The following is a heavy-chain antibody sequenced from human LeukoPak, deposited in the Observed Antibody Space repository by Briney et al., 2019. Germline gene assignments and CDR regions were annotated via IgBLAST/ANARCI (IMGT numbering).Heavy chain of an antibody. J-gene: IGHJ4*02. CDR3: ARSLRDGYNYVGFDY. Sequence: GGSLRLSCAASGFTFSDYYMSWIRQAPGKGLEWVSYISSSGSTIYYADSVKGRFTISRDNAKNSLYLQMSSLRAEDTAVYYCARSLRDGYNYVGFDYWGQGTLVTVSS. CDR2: ISSSGSTI. V-gene: IGHV3-11*04. D-gene: IGHD5-24*01. CDR1: GFTFSDYY.